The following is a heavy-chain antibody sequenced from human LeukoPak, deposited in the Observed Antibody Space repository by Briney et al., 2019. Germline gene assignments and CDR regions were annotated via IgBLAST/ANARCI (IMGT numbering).Heavy chain of an antibody. D-gene: IGHD2-2*01. CDR3: AREPPPDSGAMFQH. Sequence: ASVKVSCKASGYTFTGYYMHWVRQAPGQGLEWMGRINPNSGGTNYAQKFQGRVTMTRDTSISTAYMELGRLRSDDTAVYYCAREPPPDSGAMFQHWGQGTLVTVSS. J-gene: IGHJ1*01. CDR2: INPNSGGT. CDR1: GYTFTGYY. V-gene: IGHV1-2*06.